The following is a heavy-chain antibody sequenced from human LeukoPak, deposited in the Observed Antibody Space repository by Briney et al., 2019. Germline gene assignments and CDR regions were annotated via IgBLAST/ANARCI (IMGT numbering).Heavy chain of an antibody. D-gene: IGHD3-10*01. Sequence: PGGSLRLSCAASGFTFSSYAMSWVRQAPGKGLEWVSYISSSGSTIYYADSVKGRFTISRDNAKSSLYLQMNSLRAEDTAVYYCARDLGVDPPFHYYYYMDVWSKGTTVTVSS. CDR2: ISSSGSTI. J-gene: IGHJ6*03. V-gene: IGHV3-48*04. CDR1: GFTFSSYA. CDR3: ARDLGVDPPFHYYYYMDV.